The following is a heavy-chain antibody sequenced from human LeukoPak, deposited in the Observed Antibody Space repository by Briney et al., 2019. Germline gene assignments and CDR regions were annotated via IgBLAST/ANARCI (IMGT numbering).Heavy chain of an antibody. J-gene: IGHJ4*02. CDR1: GYTFTGYY. CDR2: INPSGGST. Sequence: GASVKFSCKAAGYTFTGYYIHWVRQAPGQGLEWMGIINPSGGSTSYAQKFQGRVTMTRDTSTSTVYMELSSLRSEDTAVYYCARVFNDYGDYVWDYWGQGTLVTVSS. CDR3: ARVFNDYGDYVWDY. D-gene: IGHD4-17*01. V-gene: IGHV1-46*01.